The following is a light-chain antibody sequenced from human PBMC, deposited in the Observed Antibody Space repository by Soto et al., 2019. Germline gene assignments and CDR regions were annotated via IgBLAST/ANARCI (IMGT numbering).Light chain of an antibody. CDR1: QIVRNN. CDR3: QQYNNWPPIT. CDR2: YAS. V-gene: IGKV3-15*01. J-gene: IGKJ5*01. Sequence: EIMMTQSPATLSVSPGERATLSCRASQIVRNNLAWYQQKPGQAPRLLIYYASTRATGIPARFSGSGSGTEFTLTISSLQSEDFALYYCQQYNNWPPITFGQGTRLVIK.